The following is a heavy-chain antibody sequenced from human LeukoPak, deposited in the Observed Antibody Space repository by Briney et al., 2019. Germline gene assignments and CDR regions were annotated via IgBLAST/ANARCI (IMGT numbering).Heavy chain of an antibody. D-gene: IGHD5-12*01. J-gene: IGHJ5*02. CDR1: GGTFSSYA. CDR2: IIPIFGTA. V-gene: IGHV1-69*05. CDR3: ARGRWLRSPGWVWFDP. Sequence: SVKVSCKASGGTFSSYAISWVRQAPGQGLEWMGGIIPIFGTANYAQKFQGRVTIATDESTSTAYMELSSLRSEDTAVYYCARGRWLRSPGWVWFDPWGQGTLVTVSS.